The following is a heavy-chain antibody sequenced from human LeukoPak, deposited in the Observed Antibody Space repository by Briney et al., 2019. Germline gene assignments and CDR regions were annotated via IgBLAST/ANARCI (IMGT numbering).Heavy chain of an antibody. Sequence: GGSLRLSCAASEFSVGSNYMTWVRQAPGKGLEWVSLIYSGGSTYYADSVKGRFTISRDNSKNTLYLQMNSLRAEDTAVYYCAKDVYYDSSGYYYGGYFDYWGQGTLVTVSS. V-gene: IGHV3-66*01. D-gene: IGHD3-22*01. CDR1: EFSVGSNY. J-gene: IGHJ4*02. CDR3: AKDVYYDSSGYYYGGYFDY. CDR2: IYSGGST.